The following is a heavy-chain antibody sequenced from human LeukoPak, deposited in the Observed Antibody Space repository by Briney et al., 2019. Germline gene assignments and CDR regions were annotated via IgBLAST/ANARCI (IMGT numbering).Heavy chain of an antibody. CDR3: ARDVDDFWSGYLAGAYDY. V-gene: IGHV1-18*01. Sequence: GASVKVSCKASGYTFTSYDISWVRQAPGQGLEWTGWISDYNGNTNYAQKFQGRVTMTTDTSTSTAYMELRSLRSDDTAVYYCARDVDDFWSGYLAGAYDYWGQGTLVTVSS. CDR2: ISDYNGNT. D-gene: IGHD3-3*01. J-gene: IGHJ4*02. CDR1: GYTFTSYD.